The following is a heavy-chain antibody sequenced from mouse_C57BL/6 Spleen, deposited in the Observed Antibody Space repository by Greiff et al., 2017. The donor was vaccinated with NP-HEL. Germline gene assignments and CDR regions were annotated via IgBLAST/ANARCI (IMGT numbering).Heavy chain of an antibody. J-gene: IGHJ1*03. D-gene: IGHD1-1*01. Sequence: VQLQQSGAELVKPGASVKISCKASGYAFSSYCLNWVKQRPGKGLEWIGQIYPGDGDTNYNGKFKGKATLTADKSSSTAYMQLSSLTSEDAAVSFCARVYYCGSSYWYFDVWGTGTTVTVSS. CDR3: ARVYYCGSSYWYFDV. CDR2: IYPGDGDT. CDR1: GYAFSSYC. V-gene: IGHV1-80*01.